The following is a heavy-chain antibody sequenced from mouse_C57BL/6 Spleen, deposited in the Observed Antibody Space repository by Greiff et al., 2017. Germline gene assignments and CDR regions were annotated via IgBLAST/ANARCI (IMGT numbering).Heavy chain of an antibody. CDR2: IDPNSGGT. D-gene: IGHD1-1*01. V-gene: IGHV1-72*01. CDR1: GYTFTSYW. Sequence: QVQLQQPGAELVKPGASVKLSCKASGYTFTSYWMHWVKQRPGRGLEWIGRIDPNSGGTKYNEKFKSQATLTVDKPSSTAYMQLSSLTSEDSAVYYCARETVVATRYYAMDYWGQGTSVTVSS. J-gene: IGHJ4*01. CDR3: ARETVVATRYYAMDY.